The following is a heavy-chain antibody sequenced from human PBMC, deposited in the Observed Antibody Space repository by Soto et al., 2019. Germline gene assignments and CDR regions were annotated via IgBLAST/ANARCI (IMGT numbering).Heavy chain of an antibody. J-gene: IGHJ4*02. D-gene: IGHD3-10*01. Sequence: ASVKVSCKASGGTFTTYDINWGRQATGHGLEWMGWINPNSGNIGYAQRFQGRVTMTRDTAIRTAYMEVSSLRSDDTAVYYCARGRASGSYYLLDYWGQGTLVTVSS. CDR3: ARGRASGSYYLLDY. V-gene: IGHV1-8*01. CDR1: GGTFTTYD. CDR2: INPNSGNI.